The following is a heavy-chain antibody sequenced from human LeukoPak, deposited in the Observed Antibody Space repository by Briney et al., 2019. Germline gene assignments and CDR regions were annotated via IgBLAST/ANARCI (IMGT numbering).Heavy chain of an antibody. J-gene: IGHJ5*02. CDR3: ARHEYGGWSNWFDP. Sequence: GGSLKVSREGSGYSLTSYLISWGRQMPGKRLGWVGRIYPSESYTNYRPSFQGHVTISPDKSISTAYLQWSSLKASDTAMYYCARHEYGGWSNWFDPWGQGTLVTVSS. D-gene: IGHD4-23*01. V-gene: IGHV5-10-1*01. CDR2: IYPSESYT. CDR1: GYSLTSYL.